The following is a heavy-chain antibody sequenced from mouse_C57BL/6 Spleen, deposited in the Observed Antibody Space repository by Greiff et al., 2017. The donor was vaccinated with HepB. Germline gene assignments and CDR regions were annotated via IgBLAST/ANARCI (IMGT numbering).Heavy chain of an antibody. V-gene: IGHV1-62-2*01. J-gene: IGHJ4*01. Sequence: VQRVESGAELVKPGASVKLSCKASGYTFTEYTIHWVKQRSGQGLEWIGWFYPGSGSIKYNEKFKDKATLTADKSSSTVYMELSRLTSEDSAVYFCARHEGDGYYVYYAMDYWGQGTSVTVSS. CDR2: FYPGSGSI. D-gene: IGHD2-3*01. CDR3: ARHEGDGYYVYYAMDY. CDR1: GYTFTEYT.